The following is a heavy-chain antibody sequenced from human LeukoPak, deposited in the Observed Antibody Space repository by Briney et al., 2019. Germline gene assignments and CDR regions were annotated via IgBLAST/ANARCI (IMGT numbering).Heavy chain of an antibody. J-gene: IGHJ5*02. CDR2: IKQDGSER. CDR3: ARVSKQWLTKDWFDP. CDR1: GFTFSSFW. V-gene: IGHV3-7*01. D-gene: IGHD6-19*01. Sequence: GGSLRLSCAASGFTFSSFWMSWVRQAPGKGLEWVANIKQDGSERYYVDSVKGRFTISRDNAKNTLYLQMNSLRAEDTAVYYYARVSKQWLTKDWFDPWGQGTLVTVSS.